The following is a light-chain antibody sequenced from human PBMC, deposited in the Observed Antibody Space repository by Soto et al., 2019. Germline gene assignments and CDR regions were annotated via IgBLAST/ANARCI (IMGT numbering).Light chain of an antibody. J-gene: IGLJ2*01. CDR1: SSDVGNYNY. V-gene: IGLV2-11*01. Sequence: QSALTQPPSVSGSPGQSGSISCTGTSSDVGNYNYVSWYQQHPGKAPKLMIYDVSRRPSGVPDRFSGSKSANTASLTISGLQAEDEADYYCCSYAGNNIVIFGGGTKLTVL. CDR2: DVS. CDR3: CSYAGNNIVI.